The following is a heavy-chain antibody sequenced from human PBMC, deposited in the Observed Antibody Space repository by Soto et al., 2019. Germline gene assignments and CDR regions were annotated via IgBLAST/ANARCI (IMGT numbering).Heavy chain of an antibody. V-gene: IGHV3-30-3*01. CDR3: ARPDYGSGSYPDY. J-gene: IGHJ4*02. CDR2: ISYDGSNT. Sequence: QVQLVESGGGVVQPGRSLRLSCAASGFTFSSYAMQWVRQAPGKGLEWVAVISYDGSNTYHADSVKGRFTISRDNSKNTLYLQMTSLRAEDTAVYYCARPDYGSGSYPDYWGQGTLVTVSS. CDR1: GFTFSSYA. D-gene: IGHD3-10*01.